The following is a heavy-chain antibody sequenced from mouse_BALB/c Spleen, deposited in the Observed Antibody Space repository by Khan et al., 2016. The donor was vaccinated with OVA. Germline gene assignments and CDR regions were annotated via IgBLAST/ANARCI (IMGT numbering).Heavy chain of an antibody. Sequence: EVELVESGPGLVKPSQSLSLTCTVTGYSITSEYAWNWIRQFPGNKLEWMGYLNYSGTTRFTPSLNSRTSIPRDTSKNQFFLQLTSVTTEDTATYYGARKDYYDYDPFPYWGQGTLVTVSA. CDR1: GYSITSEYA. V-gene: IGHV3-2*02. D-gene: IGHD2-4*01. CDR2: LNYSGTT. J-gene: IGHJ3*01. CDR3: ARKDYYDYDPFPY.